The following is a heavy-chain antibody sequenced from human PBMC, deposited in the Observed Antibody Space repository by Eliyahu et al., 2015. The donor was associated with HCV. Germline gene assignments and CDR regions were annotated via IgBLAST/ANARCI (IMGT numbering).Heavy chain of an antibody. CDR3: ARDTSGIVGDYGMDV. Sequence: EVQLVESGGGLVKPGGSLRLSCAASGFTFSSYSMNWVRQAPGKGLEWVSSISSSSSYIYYADSVKGRFTISRDNAKNSLYLQMNSLRAEDTAVYYCARDTSGIVGDYGMDVWGQGTTVTVSS. J-gene: IGHJ6*02. CDR1: GFTFSSYS. V-gene: IGHV3-21*01. CDR2: ISSSSSYI. D-gene: IGHD1-26*01.